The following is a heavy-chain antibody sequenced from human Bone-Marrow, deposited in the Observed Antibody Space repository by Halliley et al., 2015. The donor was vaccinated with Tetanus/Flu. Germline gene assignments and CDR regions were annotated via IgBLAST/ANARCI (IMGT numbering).Heavy chain of an antibody. Sequence: SLRLSCAASGFTFSSYEMNWVRQAPGKGLEWVSYITTSGNIIFYADSVKGRFTISRDNAKSSLFLQMDDLRAEDTAVYYCARDPYADYVLSAFDIWGQGTTVTVSS. D-gene: IGHD4-17*01. CDR1: GFTFSSYE. V-gene: IGHV3-48*03. CDR3: ARDPYADYVLSAFDI. J-gene: IGHJ3*02. CDR2: ITTSGNII.